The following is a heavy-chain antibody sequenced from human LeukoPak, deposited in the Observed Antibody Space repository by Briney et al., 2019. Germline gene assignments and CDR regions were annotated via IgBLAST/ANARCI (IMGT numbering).Heavy chain of an antibody. CDR2: ISAYNGNT. CDR1: GYTSTSYG. V-gene: IGHV1-18*01. J-gene: IGHJ6*03. D-gene: IGHD3-3*01. CDR3: ARQQGHYDFWSGYYGYYYYYYMDV. Sequence: GASVKVSCKASGYTSTSYGISWVRQAPGQGLEWMGWISAYNGNTNYAQKLQGRVTMTTDTSTSTAYMELRSLRSDDTAVYYCARQQGHYDFWSGYYGYYYYYYMDVWGKGTTVTVSS.